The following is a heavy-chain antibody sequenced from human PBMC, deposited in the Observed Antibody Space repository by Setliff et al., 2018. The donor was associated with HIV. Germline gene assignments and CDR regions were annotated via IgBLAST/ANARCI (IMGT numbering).Heavy chain of an antibody. D-gene: IGHD2-15*01. CDR3: ARDCSAGSCYSLGAFDI. V-gene: IGHV4-59*01. J-gene: IGHJ3*02. CDR1: GGSITPYY. Sequence: PSETLSLTCTVSGGSITPYYWSWIRQSPGKGLEWIGYIYYSGRVNYNPSLKSRLTISVDTSKKQLSLKLSSVTAADTVVYYCARDCSAGSCYSLGAFDIWGQGAMVTVSS. CDR2: IYYSGRV.